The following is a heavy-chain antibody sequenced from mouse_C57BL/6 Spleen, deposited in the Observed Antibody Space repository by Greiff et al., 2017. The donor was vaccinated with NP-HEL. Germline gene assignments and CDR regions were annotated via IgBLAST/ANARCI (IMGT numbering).Heavy chain of an antibody. CDR3: ARVYDYDGGYAMDY. Sequence: FTISRDNAKNTLFLQMTSLRSEDTAMYYCARVYDYDGGYAMDYWGQGTSVTVSS. D-gene: IGHD2-4*01. J-gene: IGHJ4*01. V-gene: IGHV5-17*01.